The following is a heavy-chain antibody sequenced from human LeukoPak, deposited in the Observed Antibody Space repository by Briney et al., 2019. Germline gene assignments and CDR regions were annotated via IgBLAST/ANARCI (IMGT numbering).Heavy chain of an antibody. Sequence: GASVKVSCKASGYTFTSYYMHWVRQAPGQGLEWMGIINPSGGSTSYAQKLQGRVTIIADKSTSTVYMELSSLRSGDTAVYYCARGTYSAYGLGSYMDVWGKGTTVTVSS. V-gene: IGHV1-46*04. D-gene: IGHD5-12*01. CDR1: GYTFTSYY. CDR2: INPSGGST. J-gene: IGHJ6*03. CDR3: ARGTYSAYGLGSYMDV.